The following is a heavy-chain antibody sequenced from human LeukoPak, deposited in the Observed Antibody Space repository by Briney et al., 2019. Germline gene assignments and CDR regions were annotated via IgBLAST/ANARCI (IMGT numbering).Heavy chain of an antibody. CDR3: AKEIWYGSGSALRGYFDY. CDR2: IGDTGDKT. J-gene: IGHJ4*02. V-gene: IGHV3-23*01. Sequence: GGSLRLSCAASGFTFNSYAISWVRQAPGGRLEWVSAIGDTGDKTYYADSVKGRFTISRDNSKNTVSLQMNSLRAEDTAVYHCAKEIWYGSGSALRGYFDYWGQGTLVTVSS. D-gene: IGHD3-10*01. CDR1: GFTFNSYA.